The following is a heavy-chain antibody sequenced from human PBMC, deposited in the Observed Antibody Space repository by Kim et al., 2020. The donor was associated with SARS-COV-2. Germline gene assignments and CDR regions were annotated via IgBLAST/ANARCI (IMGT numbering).Heavy chain of an antibody. D-gene: IGHD3-10*01. Sequence: GGSLRLSCAASGFTFSSYSMNWVRQAPGKGLEWVSSISSSSSYIYYADSVKGRFTISRDNAKNSLYLQMNSLRAEDTAVYYCARGIDGSGLFVGYWGQGTLVTVSS. CDR3: ARGIDGSGLFVGY. CDR1: GFTFSSYS. CDR2: ISSSSSYI. V-gene: IGHV3-21*01. J-gene: IGHJ4*02.